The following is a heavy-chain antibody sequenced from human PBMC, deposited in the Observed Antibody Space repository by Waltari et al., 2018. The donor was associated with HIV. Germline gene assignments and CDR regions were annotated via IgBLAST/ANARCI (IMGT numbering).Heavy chain of an antibody. J-gene: IGHJ4*02. CDR2: ISISSTYI. D-gene: IGHD5-12*01. CDR1: GFTFSSYS. V-gene: IGHV3-21*01. Sequence: EVQLVESGGGLVKPGGSLRLSCAASGFTFSSYSMNWVRQAPGKGLEWVSSISISSTYIYYADSVKGRFTISRDNAKNSLYLQMNSLRAEDTAVYYCARGRDIVATWRDYFDNWGQGTLVTVSS. CDR3: ARGRDIVATWRDYFDN.